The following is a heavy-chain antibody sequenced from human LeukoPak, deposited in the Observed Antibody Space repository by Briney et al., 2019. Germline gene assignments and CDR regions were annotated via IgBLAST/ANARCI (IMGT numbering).Heavy chain of an antibody. CDR3: ARDRGDPTIY. CDR1: GLTLGSYW. Sequence: GGPLGLSFPASGLTLGSYWMGWVRRAPGKGLEWVANINQDRSEKYYVDSVKGRFAISRDNAKNSLYLQMSSLRAEDTAVYYCARDRGDPTIYWGQGTLVTVSS. D-gene: IGHD2-21*01. CDR2: INQDRSEK. V-gene: IGHV3-7*01. J-gene: IGHJ4*02.